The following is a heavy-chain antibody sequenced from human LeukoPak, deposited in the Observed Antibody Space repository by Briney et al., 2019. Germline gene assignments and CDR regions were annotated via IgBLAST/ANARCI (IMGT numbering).Heavy chain of an antibody. CDR3: AKDGKWLDRAFDI. J-gene: IGHJ3*02. Sequence: PGGSLRLSCAASGLHFSGTAMSWVRQAPGKGLEWVSGIIPSGTATYYADSVKGRFTISRDNSRNTLYLQMNSLRAEDTAIYYCAKDGKWLDRAFDIWGQGTIVTVSS. CDR1: GLHFSGTA. V-gene: IGHV3-23*01. CDR2: IIPSGTAT. D-gene: IGHD6-19*01.